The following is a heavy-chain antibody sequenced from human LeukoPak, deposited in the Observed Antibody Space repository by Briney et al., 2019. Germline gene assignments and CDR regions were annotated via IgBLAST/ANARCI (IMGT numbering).Heavy chain of an antibody. Sequence: SETLSLTCTVSGGSISTYYWSWIRRPPGKGLEWIGSIYYSGSTYYNPSLKSRVTISVDTSKNQFSLKLSSVTAADTAVYYCARQGDYYDSSGYYYYWFDPWGQGTLVTVSS. CDR2: IYYSGST. V-gene: IGHV4-59*05. CDR1: GGSISTYY. D-gene: IGHD3-22*01. J-gene: IGHJ5*02. CDR3: ARQGDYYDSSGYYYYWFDP.